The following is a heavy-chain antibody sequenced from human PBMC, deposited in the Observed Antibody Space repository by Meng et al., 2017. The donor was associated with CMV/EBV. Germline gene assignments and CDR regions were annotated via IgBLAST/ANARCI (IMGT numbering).Heavy chain of an antibody. J-gene: IGHJ6*02. D-gene: IGHD5-12*01. Sequence: GGSLRLSCAASGFTFSSYGMHWVRQAPGKGLEWVAFIRYDGSNKYYADSVKGRFTISRDNSKNTLYLQMNSLRAEDTAVYYCAKDSSYDSSLYYYYYYGMDVWGQGTTVTVSS. V-gene: IGHV3-30*02. CDR2: IRYDGSNK. CDR3: AKDSSYDSSLYYYYYYGMDV. CDR1: GFTFSSYG.